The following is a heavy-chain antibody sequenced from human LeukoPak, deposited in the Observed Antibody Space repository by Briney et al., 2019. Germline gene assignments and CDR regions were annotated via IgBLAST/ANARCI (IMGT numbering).Heavy chain of an antibody. CDR1: GFTFSNYW. J-gene: IGHJ4*02. CDR3: AKPRYYYGSGSYWPAGGDY. Sequence: PGGSLRLSCAASGFTFSNYWMSWVRQAPGKGLEWVANIKQDGTEKYYVDSVRGRFTISRDNAKNSLYLQMNSLRAEDTAVYYCAKPRYYYGSGSYWPAGGDYWGQGTLVTVSS. D-gene: IGHD3-10*01. CDR2: IKQDGTEK. V-gene: IGHV3-7*03.